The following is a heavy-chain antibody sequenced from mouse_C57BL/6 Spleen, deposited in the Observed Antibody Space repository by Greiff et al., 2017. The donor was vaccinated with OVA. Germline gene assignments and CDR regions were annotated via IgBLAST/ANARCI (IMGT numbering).Heavy chain of an antibody. CDR3: ARRDRLYGWAMDY. V-gene: IGHV1-26*01. J-gene: IGHJ4*01. CDR2: INPNNGGT. Sequence: EVQLQQSGPELVKPGASVKISCKASGYTFTDYYMNWVKQSHGKSLEWIGDINPNNGGTSYNQKFKGKATLTVDKSSSTAYMELRSLTSEDSAVYYCARRDRLYGWAMDYWGQGTSVTVSS. D-gene: IGHD1-1*01. CDR1: GYTFTDYY.